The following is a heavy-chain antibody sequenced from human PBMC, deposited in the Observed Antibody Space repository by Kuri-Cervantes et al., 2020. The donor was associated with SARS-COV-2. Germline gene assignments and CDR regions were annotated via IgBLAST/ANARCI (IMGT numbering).Heavy chain of an antibody. V-gene: IGHV4-59*11. Sequence: SETLSLTCTVSGGSISSHYWNWIRQPPWKGLEWIGSISNSGSTNYNPSLKSRVTISVVTSKNQLSLKLTSVTAADTAVYYCARVRIAVASSWFDPWGQGTLVTVSS. D-gene: IGHD6-19*01. CDR1: GGSISSHY. CDR2: ISNSGST. CDR3: ARVRIAVASSWFDP. J-gene: IGHJ5*02.